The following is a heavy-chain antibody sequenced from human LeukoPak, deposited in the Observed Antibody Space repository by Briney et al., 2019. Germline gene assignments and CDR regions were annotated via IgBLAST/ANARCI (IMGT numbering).Heavy chain of an antibody. CDR3: ARDTIFGVVKMGSDV. J-gene: IGHJ6*04. V-gene: IGHV3-53*01. Sequence: GGSLRLSCAASGSTFSSYSMNWVRQAPGKGLEWVSVIYSGGSTYYADSVKGRFTISRDNSKNTLYLQMNSLRAEDTAVYYCARDTIFGVVKMGSDVWGKGTTVTVSS. CDR2: IYSGGST. D-gene: IGHD3-3*01. CDR1: GSTFSSYS.